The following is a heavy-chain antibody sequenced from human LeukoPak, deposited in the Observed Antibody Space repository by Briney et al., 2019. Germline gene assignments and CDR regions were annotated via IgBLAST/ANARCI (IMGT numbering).Heavy chain of an antibody. CDR2: INPSGGST. J-gene: IGHJ4*02. V-gene: IGHV1-46*01. Sequence: ASVKVSCKASGYTFTSYYMHWVRQAPGQGLEWMGIINPSGGSTSYAQKFQGRVTMTRDTSTSTVYMELSSLRSEDTAVYYCARDAVVAVPAADRYYFDYWGQGTLVTVSS. CDR1: GYTFTSYY. D-gene: IGHD2-2*01. CDR3: ARDAVVAVPAADRYYFDY.